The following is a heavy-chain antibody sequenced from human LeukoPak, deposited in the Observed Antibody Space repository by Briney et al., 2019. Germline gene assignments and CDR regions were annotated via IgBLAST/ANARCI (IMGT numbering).Heavy chain of an antibody. Sequence: SETLSLTCSVSGGSISSSSYYWGWIRQPPGKGLEWIASIYYSGTTYYNPSLKSRINMSVDTSKNQFSLRLSSVTAADTAVYYCARDLLGRGGSFDYWGQGTLVTVSS. CDR3: ARDLLGRGGSFDY. CDR2: IYYSGTT. D-gene: IGHD3-10*01. CDR1: GGSISSSSYY. J-gene: IGHJ4*02. V-gene: IGHV4-39*07.